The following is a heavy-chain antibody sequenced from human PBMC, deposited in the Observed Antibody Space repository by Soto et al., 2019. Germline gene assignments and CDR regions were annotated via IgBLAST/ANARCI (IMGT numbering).Heavy chain of an antibody. CDR3: AKPEGATPYGMDV. V-gene: IGHV3-23*01. CDR2: ISGSGGST. Sequence: LSLTCAASGFTFSSYAMSWVRQAPGKGLEWVSAISGSGGSTYYADSVKGRFTISRDNSKNTLYLQMNSLRAEDTAVYYCAKPEGATPYGMDVWGQGTTVTVSS. CDR1: GFTFSSYA. D-gene: IGHD1-26*01. J-gene: IGHJ6*02.